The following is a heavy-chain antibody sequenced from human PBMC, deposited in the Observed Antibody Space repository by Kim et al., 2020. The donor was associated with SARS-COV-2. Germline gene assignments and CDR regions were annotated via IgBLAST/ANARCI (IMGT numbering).Heavy chain of an antibody. Sequence: GGSLRLSCVASGFPFSTYTMNWVRQAPGNGLEWVSGISGSGRSTYYADSVKGRFTVSRDNSKNTLYLQMNSLRVQDTAVYYCAKELRVTTYTTGGDFFHSWGQGTLVTGSS. CDR1: GFPFSTYT. D-gene: IGHD4-17*01. CDR3: AKELRVTTYTTGGDFFHS. CDR2: ISGSGRST. J-gene: IGHJ5*02. V-gene: IGHV3-23*01.